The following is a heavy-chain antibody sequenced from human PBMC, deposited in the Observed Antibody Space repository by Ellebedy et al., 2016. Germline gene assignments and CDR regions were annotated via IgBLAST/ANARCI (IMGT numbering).Heavy chain of an antibody. CDR1: GYTFTSYY. Sequence: ASVKVSCKASGYTFTSYYMHWVRQAPGQGLEWMGGIIPILGIANYAQKFQGRVTITADKSTSTAYMELSSLRSEDTAVYYCARDDRGYSYMSKRGDYYYYMDVWGKGTTVTVSS. J-gene: IGHJ6*03. CDR3: ARDDRGYSYMSKRGDYYYYMDV. CDR2: IIPILGIA. D-gene: IGHD5-18*01. V-gene: IGHV1-69*10.